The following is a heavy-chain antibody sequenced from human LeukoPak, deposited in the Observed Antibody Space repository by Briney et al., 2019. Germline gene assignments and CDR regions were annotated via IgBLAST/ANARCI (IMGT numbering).Heavy chain of an antibody. CDR2: IYYSGST. CDR1: GCSISSYY. V-gene: IGHV4-59*01. J-gene: IGHJ4*02. CDR3: ATGGSYSDY. D-gene: IGHD2-15*01. Sequence: PSETLSLTCTVSGCSISSYYWSWIRQPPGKGLEWVGYIYYSGSTNYNPSLKSRRTITLDTTKNQFSLKLISVPAADTAVEYCATGGSYSDYWGQGTLVTVSS.